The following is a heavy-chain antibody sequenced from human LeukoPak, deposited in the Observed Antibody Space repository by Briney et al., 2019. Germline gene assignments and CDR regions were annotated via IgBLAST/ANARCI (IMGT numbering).Heavy chain of an antibody. J-gene: IGHJ4*02. CDR2: MNPNSGNT. V-gene: IGHV1-8*01. CDR1: GYTFTSYD. Sequence: RASVKVSCKASGYTFTSYDINWVRQATGQGLEWMGWMNPNSGNTGYAQKFQGRVTITRNTSISTAYMELSSLTSEDTAMYYCARSKAVAGSRDVYNCEVRILGYWGQGSLVTVSS. D-gene: IGHD5-24*01. CDR3: ARSKAVAGSRDVYNCEVRILGY.